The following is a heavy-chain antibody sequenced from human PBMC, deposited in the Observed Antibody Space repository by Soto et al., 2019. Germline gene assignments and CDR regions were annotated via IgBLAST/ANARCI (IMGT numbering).Heavy chain of an antibody. CDR3: ARQGSHYYGSESTLDY. D-gene: IGHD3-10*01. CDR2: IYYSGST. CDR1: GGSISSGGYY. Sequence: SETLSLTCTVSGGSISSGGYYWSWIRQHPGKGLEWIGYIYYSGSTYYNPSLKSRVTISVDASKNQFSLKLSSVTAADTAVYYCARQGSHYYGSESTLDYWGQGTLVTVSS. V-gene: IGHV4-31*03. J-gene: IGHJ4*02.